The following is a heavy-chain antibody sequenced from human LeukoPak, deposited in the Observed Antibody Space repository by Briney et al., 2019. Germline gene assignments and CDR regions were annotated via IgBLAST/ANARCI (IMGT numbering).Heavy chain of an antibody. D-gene: IGHD2-15*01. CDR1: GFTFSSYA. V-gene: IGHV3-23*01. CDR2: ISSSGGGT. Sequence: GGSLRLSCAASGFTFSSYAMSWVRQAPGKGLEWVSTISSSGGGTYYADSVKGRFTISRDNSKNTLYLQMNSLRAEDTAVYYCAKRRPAYCSGGSCYAMIDYWGQGTLVTVSS. CDR3: AKRRPAYCSGGSCYAMIDY. J-gene: IGHJ4*02.